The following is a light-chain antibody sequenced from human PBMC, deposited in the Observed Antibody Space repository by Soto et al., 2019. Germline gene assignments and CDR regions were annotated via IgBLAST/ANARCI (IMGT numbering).Light chain of an antibody. CDR2: DAS. CDR1: QSIGSW. CDR3: QQYESLPLT. J-gene: IGKJ5*01. V-gene: IGKV1-33*01. Sequence: DTQMTQSPCTLCASVGEGITIPCRASQSIGSWLAWYQQKPGKAPKLLIYDASDLETGVPSRFSGSGSGTGFTFTISSLQPEDFATYYCQQYESLPLTFGQGTRLEIK.